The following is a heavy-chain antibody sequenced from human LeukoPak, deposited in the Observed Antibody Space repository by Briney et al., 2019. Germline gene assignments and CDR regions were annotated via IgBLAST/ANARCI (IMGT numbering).Heavy chain of an antibody. CDR1: GGTFSSYA. V-gene: IGHV1-8*02. Sequence: ASVKVSCKASGGTFSSYAISWVRQAPGQGLEWMGWLNPNSGNTGYAQKFQGRVTMTRNTSISTAYMELSSLRSEDTAVYYCAIESAFDIWGQGTMVTVSS. CDR3: AIESAFDI. J-gene: IGHJ3*02. CDR2: LNPNSGNT.